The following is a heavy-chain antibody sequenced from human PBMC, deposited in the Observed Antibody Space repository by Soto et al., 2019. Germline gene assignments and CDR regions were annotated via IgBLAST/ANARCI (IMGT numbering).Heavy chain of an antibody. CDR2: ISGSGGST. CDR1: GFTFSSYA. Sequence: GGSLRLSCAASGFTFSSYAMSWVRQAPGKGLEWVSAISGSGGSTYYADSVKGRFTISRDNSKNTLYLQRNSLRAEDTAVYYCAKFASTSCLRGGGYCPDAFDIWGQGTMVTVSS. J-gene: IGHJ3*02. V-gene: IGHV3-23*01. CDR3: AKFASTSCLRGGGYCPDAFDI. D-gene: IGHD2-2*01.